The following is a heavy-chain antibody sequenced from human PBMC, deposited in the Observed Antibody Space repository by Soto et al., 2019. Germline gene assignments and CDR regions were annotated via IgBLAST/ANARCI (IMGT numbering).Heavy chain of an antibody. D-gene: IGHD3-22*01. V-gene: IGHV1-69*13. CDR1: GGTFSSYA. J-gene: IGHJ4*02. CDR3: ARNNYYDSSGYYYFDY. CDR2: IIPIFGTT. Sequence: SVKVSCKASGGTFSSYAISWVRQAPGQGLEWMGGIIPIFGTTKHAQKFQGRVTSTADESASTVYMELSRLTSEDTALYYCARNNYYDSSGYYYFDYWGQGTPVTVSS.